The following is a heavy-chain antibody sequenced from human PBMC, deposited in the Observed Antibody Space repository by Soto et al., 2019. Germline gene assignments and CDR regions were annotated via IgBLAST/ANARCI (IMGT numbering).Heavy chain of an antibody. J-gene: IGHJ4*02. CDR2: IKTKTDGGTA. CDR3: TRDSNGGFDY. D-gene: IGHD3-16*01. Sequence: EVQLVESGGGLVKPGGSLRLSCAASGFTFSNAWMNWVRQAPGKGLEWVGRIKTKTDGGTAGYAAPVKGRFTISRDDSKNTLYLQMNSLKTEDTAVYYCTRDSNGGFDYWGQGTLVTVSS. V-gene: IGHV3-15*01. CDR1: GFTFSNAW.